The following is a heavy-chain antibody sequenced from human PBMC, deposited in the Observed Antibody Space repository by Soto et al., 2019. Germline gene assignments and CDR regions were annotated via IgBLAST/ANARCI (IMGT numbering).Heavy chain of an antibody. V-gene: IGHV5-51*01. D-gene: IGHD1-26*01. J-gene: IGHJ4*02. CDR1: GYSFTSYW. CDR2: VNPADSDD. CDR3: ARRSYYVGRPIDY. Sequence: PGESLKISCQSSGYSFTSYWIAWVRQMPGKGLEWMGIVNPADSDDKYSPSFQGHVKLSVDKSVNTAYLQWTTLKASDTAIYLCARRSYYVGRPIDYWGQGTQVTVSS.